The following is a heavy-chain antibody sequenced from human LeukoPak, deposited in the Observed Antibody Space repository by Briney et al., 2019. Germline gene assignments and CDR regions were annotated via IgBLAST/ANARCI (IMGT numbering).Heavy chain of an antibody. CDR3: ARDSGSYYDY. CDR2: IYYSGST. Sequence: SETLSLTCTVSGGSISSSSYYWGWIRQPPGKGLEWIGSIYYSGSTYYNPSLKSRVTISVDTSKNQFSLKLSSVTAADTDVYYCARDSGSYYDYWGQGTLVTVSS. V-gene: IGHV4-39*07. J-gene: IGHJ4*02. D-gene: IGHD1-26*01. CDR1: GGSISSSSYY.